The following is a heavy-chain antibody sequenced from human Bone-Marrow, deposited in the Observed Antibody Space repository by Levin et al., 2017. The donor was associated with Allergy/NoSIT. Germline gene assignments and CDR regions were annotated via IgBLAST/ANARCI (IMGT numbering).Heavy chain of an antibody. D-gene: IGHD6-6*01. CDR2: MDPNTGNT. Sequence: GESLKISCQTSGYTFTSYDINWVRQATGQGLEWMGWMDPNTGNTGYAQKFQGRVTMTRDTSIGTAYMELSSLRSEDTAMYYCARVIVSSSSWYFDLWGRGTLVTVSS. J-gene: IGHJ2*01. CDR3: ARVIVSSSSWYFDL. V-gene: IGHV1-8*01. CDR1: GYTFTSYD.